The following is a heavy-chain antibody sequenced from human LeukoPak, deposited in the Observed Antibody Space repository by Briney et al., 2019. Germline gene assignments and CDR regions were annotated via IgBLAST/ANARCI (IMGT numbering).Heavy chain of an antibody. CDR2: INPGDSDT. J-gene: IGHJ3*02. Sequence: GESLKISCKGSGYSFITYWIAWVRQMPGKGLEWMGIINPGDSDTRYSPSFQGQVTISADKSISTAYLQWSSLKASDTAIYYCARQQGEQQLVGNAFDIWGQGTMVTVSS. D-gene: IGHD6-13*01. CDR3: ARQQGEQQLVGNAFDI. V-gene: IGHV5-51*01. CDR1: GYSFITYW.